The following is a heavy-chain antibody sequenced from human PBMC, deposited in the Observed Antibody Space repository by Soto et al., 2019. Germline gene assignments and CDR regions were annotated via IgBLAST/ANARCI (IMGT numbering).Heavy chain of an antibody. J-gene: IGHJ5*02. CDR3: ARRTCRDGNCYSNWFDP. CDR2: INPTGGST. Sequence: QVQLVQSGAEVKEPGASVKVSCKASGYTFTAYYMHWVRQAPGQGLEWMGIINPTGGSTTYAQKWQGRISMTRDTSTSIFDMELSGLRAEDTAVYYCARRTCRDGNCYSNWFDPWGQGTLVTVSS. V-gene: IGHV1-46*04. CDR1: GYTFTAYY. D-gene: IGHD2-15*01.